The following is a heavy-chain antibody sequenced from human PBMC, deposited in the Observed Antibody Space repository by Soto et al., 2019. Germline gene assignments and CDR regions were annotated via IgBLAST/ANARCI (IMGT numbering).Heavy chain of an antibody. J-gene: IGHJ6*02. V-gene: IGHV4-34*01. CDR2: INHSGST. D-gene: IGHD2-2*01. Sequence: SETLSLTCAVYGGSFSGYYWSWIRQPPGKGLEWIGEINHSGSTNYNPSLKSRVTISVDTSKNQFSLKLSSVTAADTAVYYCARDRRGAGVPAAKYYYYGMDVWGQGTTVTVSS. CDR1: GGSFSGYY. CDR3: ARDRRGAGVPAAKYYYYGMDV.